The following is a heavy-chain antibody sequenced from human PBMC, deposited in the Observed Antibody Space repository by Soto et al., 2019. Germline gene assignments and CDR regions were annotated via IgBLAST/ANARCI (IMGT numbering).Heavy chain of an antibody. V-gene: IGHV1-18*04. D-gene: IGHD3-3*01. CDR3: ASDRGRFLEWFLLKGQDNVFYD. CDR1: GYTFTSYG. Sequence: QVQLVQSGAEVKKPGASVTVSYKASGYTFTSYGISWVRQAPGQGLEWMGWISAYNGNTNYAQKLQGRVTMTTDTSTSTAYMELRSLRSDDTALYYCASDRGRFLEWFLLKGQDNVFYDWGQGTLVTVAS. CDR2: ISAYNGNT. J-gene: IGHJ4*02.